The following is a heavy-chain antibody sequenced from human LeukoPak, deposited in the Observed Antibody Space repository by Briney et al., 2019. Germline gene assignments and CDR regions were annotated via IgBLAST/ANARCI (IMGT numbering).Heavy chain of an antibody. CDR2: IYYSGST. J-gene: IGHJ6*03. CDR3: ARATQIYYYYYMDV. CDR1: GGSISSSSYY. V-gene: IGHV4-39*07. Sequence: SETLSLTCTVSGGSISSSSYYWGWIRQPPGKGLEWIGSIYYSGSTYYNPSLKSRVTISVDTSKNQFSLKLSSVTAADTAVYYCARATQIYYYYYMDVWGKGTTVTVSS.